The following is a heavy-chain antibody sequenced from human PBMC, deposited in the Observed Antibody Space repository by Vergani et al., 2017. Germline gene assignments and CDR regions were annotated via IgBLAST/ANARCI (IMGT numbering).Heavy chain of an antibody. CDR1: GFTLSNYD. Sequence: QVQLVESGGGVVQRGGSLRLSCATSGFTLSNYDMQWIRQGPGKGLEFVAFIQVDGSNQYYANSVKGRFTLSRDISKNTLYLQMNSLRTDDTATYYCAKHFRGWGIDYWGRGTQVIVSS. D-gene: IGHD3-16*01. CDR3: AKHFRGWGIDY. CDR2: IQVDGSNQ. J-gene: IGHJ4*02. V-gene: IGHV3-30*02.